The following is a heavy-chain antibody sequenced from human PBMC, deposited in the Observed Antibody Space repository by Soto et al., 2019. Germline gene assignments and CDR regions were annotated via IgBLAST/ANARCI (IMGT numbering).Heavy chain of an antibody. V-gene: IGHV4-4*02. CDR2: IYHSGST. CDR1: SGTISSSNW. CDR3: ARVRPGSYNYYYYMDV. Sequence: SETLSLTCAVSSGTISSSNWCSCLRPPPEKRLGWIGEIYHSGSTNYNPSLKSRVTISVDKSKNQFSLKLSSVTAADTAVYYCARVRPGSYNYYYYMDVWGKGTTVTVSS. J-gene: IGHJ6*03. D-gene: IGHD3-10*01.